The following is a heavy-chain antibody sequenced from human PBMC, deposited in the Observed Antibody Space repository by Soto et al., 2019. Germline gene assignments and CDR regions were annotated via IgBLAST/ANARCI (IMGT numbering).Heavy chain of an antibody. D-gene: IGHD1-26*01. V-gene: IGHV1-18*01. Sequence: QVPLVQSGGEVKKPGASVKVSCKASGYTFTAYSISWVRQAPGQGLEWMGWISAYSGHTNYVQHPRGRFSMTTDTPTNTPSTELRRLTADDPAVYYCASGVEWELVELGLSFSGMDVWGRGTSLTVSS. CDR3: ASGVEWELVELGLSFSGMDV. CDR1: GYTFTAYS. J-gene: IGHJ6*02. CDR2: ISAYSGHT.